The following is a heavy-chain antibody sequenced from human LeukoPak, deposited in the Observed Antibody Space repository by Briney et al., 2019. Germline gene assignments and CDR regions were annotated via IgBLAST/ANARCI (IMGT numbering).Heavy chain of an antibody. J-gene: IGHJ4*02. V-gene: IGHV5-51*01. CDR2: IYPGDSDT. CDR1: GYSFTSYW. CDR3: ARLPIYIYCSSTSCYNYYFDY. D-gene: IGHD2-2*02. Sequence: GESLKISYKGSGYSFTSYWIGWVRQMPGKGLEWMGIIYPGDSDTRYSPSFQGQVTISADKSISTAYLQWSSLKASDTAMYYCARLPIYIYCSSTSCYNYYFDYWGQGTLVTVSS.